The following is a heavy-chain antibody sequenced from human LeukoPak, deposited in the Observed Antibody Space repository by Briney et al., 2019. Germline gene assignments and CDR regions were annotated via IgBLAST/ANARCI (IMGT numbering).Heavy chain of an antibody. CDR2: ISSSSNYM. D-gene: IGHD5-18*01. Sequence: GGSLRLSCAASGFIFSRYSMNWVRQTPGRGLEWVASISSSSNYMYYTDSVKGRFTISRDDAKDSLYLQMSSLRADDTAVYYCARAWGYSYGFKAGWFGPWGQGTLVTVSS. CDR3: ARAWGYSYGFKAGWFGP. V-gene: IGHV3-21*01. J-gene: IGHJ5*02. CDR1: GFIFSRYS.